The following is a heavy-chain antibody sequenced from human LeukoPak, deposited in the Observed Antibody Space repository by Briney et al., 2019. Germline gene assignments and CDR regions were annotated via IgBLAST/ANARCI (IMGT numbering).Heavy chain of an antibody. V-gene: IGHV3-23*01. D-gene: IGHD3-22*01. Sequence: GGSLRLSCAASGFTFSSYGMTWVRQAPGKGLEWVSAISDTGGRTFYADSVKGRFTISRDNSKNTLYLQMNSLRAEDTAVYYCAKGLGIVGDYWGQGTLVTVSS. CDR2: ISDTGGRT. CDR1: GFTFSSYG. J-gene: IGHJ4*02. CDR3: AKGLGIVGDY.